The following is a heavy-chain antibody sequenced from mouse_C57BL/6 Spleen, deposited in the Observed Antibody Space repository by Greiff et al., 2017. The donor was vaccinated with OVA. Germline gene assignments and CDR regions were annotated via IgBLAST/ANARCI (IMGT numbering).Heavy chain of an antibody. CDR3: ARFDGYYLYYFDY. Sequence: QVQLQQPGAELVRPGSSVKLSCKASGYTFTSYWMHWVKQRPIQGLEWIGNIDPSDSETHYNQKFKDKATLTVDKSSSTAYMQLSSLTAEDSAVYDCARFDGYYLYYFDYWGQGTTLTVSS. J-gene: IGHJ2*01. V-gene: IGHV1-52*01. CDR1: GYTFTSYW. D-gene: IGHD2-3*01. CDR2: IDPSDSET.